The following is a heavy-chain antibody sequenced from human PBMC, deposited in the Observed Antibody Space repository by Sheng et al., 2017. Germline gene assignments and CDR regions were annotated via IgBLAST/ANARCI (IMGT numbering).Heavy chain of an antibody. V-gene: IGHV3-74*01. D-gene: IGHD6-19*01. Sequence: EVQLMESGGGLVQPGGSLRLSCAASGFTFSIHWMHWVRQAPGKGLVWVSGIKEDGSETTYADSVKGRFTISRDNAQNTLYLQMSSLRAEDTAIYYCATSMGSSGWYPYYYGIDVWGQGTTVTVSS. J-gene: IGHJ6*02. CDR3: ATSMGSSGWYPYYYGIDV. CDR1: GFTFSIHW. CDR2: IKEDGSET.